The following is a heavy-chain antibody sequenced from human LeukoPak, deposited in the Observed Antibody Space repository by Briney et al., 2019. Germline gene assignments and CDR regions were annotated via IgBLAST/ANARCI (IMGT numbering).Heavy chain of an antibody. CDR3: ARVQRRVRGVINSDAFDI. V-gene: IGHV4-4*07. D-gene: IGHD3-10*01. CDR1: GGSISSYY. J-gene: IGHJ3*02. CDR2: IYTSGST. Sequence: SETLSLTCTVSGGSISSYYWSWIRQPAGKGLEWIGRIYTSGSTNYNPSLKSRVTMSVDTSKNQFSLKLSSVTAADTAVYYCARVQRRVRGVINSDAFDIWGQGTMVTVSS.